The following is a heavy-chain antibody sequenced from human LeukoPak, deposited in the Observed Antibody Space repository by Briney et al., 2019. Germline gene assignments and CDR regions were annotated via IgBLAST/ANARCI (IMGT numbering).Heavy chain of an antibody. CDR1: GGTFSSYA. D-gene: IGHD5-18*01. Sequence: ASVKVSCKASGGTFSSYAISWVRQAPGQGLEWMGGIIPIFGTANYAQKFQGRVTITADESTSTACMELSSLRSEDTAVYYCARGGGYSYGYGTQWSFDYWGQGTLVTVSS. V-gene: IGHV1-69*13. J-gene: IGHJ4*02. CDR2: IIPIFGTA. CDR3: ARGGGYSYGYGTQWSFDY.